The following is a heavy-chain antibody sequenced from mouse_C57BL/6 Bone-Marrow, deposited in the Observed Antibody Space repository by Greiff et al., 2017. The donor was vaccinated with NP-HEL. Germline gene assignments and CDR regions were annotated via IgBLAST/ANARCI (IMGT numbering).Heavy chain of an antibody. D-gene: IGHD3-2*02. CDR3: TRGANSSGY. CDR2: IDPETGGT. CDR1: GYTFTDYE. Sequence: QVQLKQSGAELVRPGASVTLSCKASGYTFTDYEMHWVKQTPVHGLEWIGAIDPETGGTAYNQKFKGKAILTADKSSSTAYMELRSLTSEDSAVYYCTRGANSSGYWGQGTTLTVSS. V-gene: IGHV1-15*01. J-gene: IGHJ2*01.